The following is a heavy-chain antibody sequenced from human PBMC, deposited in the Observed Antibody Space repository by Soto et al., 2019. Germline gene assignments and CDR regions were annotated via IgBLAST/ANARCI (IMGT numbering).Heavy chain of an antibody. Sequence: ASVKVSCKASGYTFTSYGISWVRQAPGQGLEWMGWISAYNGNTNYAQKLQGRVTMTTDTSTSTAYMELRSLRSEDTAVYYCARDLGISGTSYYYYYGMDVWGQGTTVTVSS. CDR1: GYTFTSYG. CDR2: ISAYNGNT. V-gene: IGHV1-18*01. D-gene: IGHD1-20*01. CDR3: ARDLGISGTSYYYYYGMDV. J-gene: IGHJ6*02.